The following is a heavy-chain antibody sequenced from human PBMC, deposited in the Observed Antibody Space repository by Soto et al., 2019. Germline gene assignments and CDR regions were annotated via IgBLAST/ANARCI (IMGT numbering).Heavy chain of an antibody. J-gene: IGHJ6*03. CDR3: ARDLQVATRDYYYYYMDV. V-gene: IGHV3-53*04. CDR1: GFTVSSNY. D-gene: IGHD5-12*01. CDR2: IYSGGST. Sequence: GGSLRLSCAASGFTVSSNYMSWVRQAPGKGLEWVSVIYSGGSTYYPKSVKGRFTIFRHNSKNTLYLQMNSLRAEATAVYYWARDLQVATRDYYYYYMDVWGKGTTVTVSS.